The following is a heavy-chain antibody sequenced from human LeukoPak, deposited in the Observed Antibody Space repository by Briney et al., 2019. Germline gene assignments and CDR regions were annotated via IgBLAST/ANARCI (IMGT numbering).Heavy chain of an antibody. Sequence: GGSLRLSCAASGFTFSTYSMNWVRQAPGKGLEWVASIKLDGSEEYYVDSVKGRFTISRDNAKNSLYLQMNSLRAEDTAVYYCARRAGAYSHPYDYWGQGTLVTVSS. J-gene: IGHJ4*02. CDR1: GFTFSTYS. CDR3: ARRAGAYSHPYDY. CDR2: IKLDGSEE. D-gene: IGHD4/OR15-4a*01. V-gene: IGHV3-7*03.